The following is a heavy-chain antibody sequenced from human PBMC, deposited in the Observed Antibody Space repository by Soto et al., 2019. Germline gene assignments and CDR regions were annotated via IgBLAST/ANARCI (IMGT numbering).Heavy chain of an antibody. CDR2: ISAYNGDR. D-gene: IGHD6-13*01. J-gene: IGHJ6*02. Sequence: ASVKVSCKPSGYTFTTYGIDWVRRDSGQGRVWMGWISAYNGDRKYAQKFQGRVTMTTDTSARTAYMELRSLRSDDTAVYYCARVAYSSTKKSSYYYGMDVWGQGTTVTVSS. CDR3: ARVAYSSTKKSSYYYGMDV. V-gene: IGHV1-18*04. CDR1: GYTFTTYG.